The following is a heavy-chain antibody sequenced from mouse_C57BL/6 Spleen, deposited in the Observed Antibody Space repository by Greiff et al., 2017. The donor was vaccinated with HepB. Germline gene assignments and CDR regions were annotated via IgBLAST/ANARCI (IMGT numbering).Heavy chain of an antibody. V-gene: IGHV1-42*01. CDR3: ARGGYSNPYTMDY. Sequence: VQLKQSGPELVKPGASVKISCKASGYSFTGYYMNWVKQSPEKSLEWIGEINPSTGGTTYNQKFKAKATLTVDKSSSTAYMQLKSLTSEDSAVYYCARGGYSNPYTMDYWGQGTSVTVSS. CDR2: INPSTGGT. D-gene: IGHD2-5*01. CDR1: GYSFTGYY. J-gene: IGHJ4*01.